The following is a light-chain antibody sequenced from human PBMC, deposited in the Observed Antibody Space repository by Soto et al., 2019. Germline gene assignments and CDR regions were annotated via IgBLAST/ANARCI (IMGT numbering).Light chain of an antibody. CDR1: QGINSH. CDR3: QQLNSYPIT. CDR2: ATS. Sequence: DIQLTQSPSFLSASVGDRVTIACRASQGINSHLAWYQKKPGKAPKVVIYATSTLQSGVQSRISGSGFGTDFTFTIISLQPEDFAVYYCQQLNSYPITFGQGTRLEIK. V-gene: IGKV1-9*01. J-gene: IGKJ5*01.